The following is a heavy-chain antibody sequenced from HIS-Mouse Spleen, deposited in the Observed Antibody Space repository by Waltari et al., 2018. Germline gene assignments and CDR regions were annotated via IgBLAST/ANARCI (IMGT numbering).Heavy chain of an antibody. CDR1: GGSISSSSYY. CDR2: IYYSEST. J-gene: IGHJ3*02. V-gene: IGHV4-39*01. Sequence: QLQLQESGPGLVKPSETLSLTCTVSGGSISSSSYYWGWIRQPPGKGLEWIGRIYYSESTYYNPSLKSRVTISVDTSKNQCSLKLSSVTAADTAVYYCARLPRGSQWLPGAFDIWGQGTMVTVSS. D-gene: IGHD6-19*01. CDR3: ARLPRGSQWLPGAFDI.